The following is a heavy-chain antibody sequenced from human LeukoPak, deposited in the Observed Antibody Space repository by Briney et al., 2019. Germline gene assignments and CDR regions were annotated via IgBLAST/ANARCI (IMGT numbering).Heavy chain of an antibody. CDR3: ASSSGYYYYYYYMDV. CDR1: GGTFSSYA. J-gene: IGHJ6*03. Sequence: SVKVSCKASGGTFSSYAISWVRQAPGQGLEWMGGIIPIFGTANYAQKFQGRVTITADESTSTAYMELSSLRSEDTAVYYCASSSGYYYYYYYMDVWGKGTTVTVSS. CDR2: IIPIFGTA. V-gene: IGHV1-69*01.